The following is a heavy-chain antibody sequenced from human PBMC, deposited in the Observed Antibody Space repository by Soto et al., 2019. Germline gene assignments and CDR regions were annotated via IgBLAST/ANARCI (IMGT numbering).Heavy chain of an antibody. D-gene: IGHD2-15*01. Sequence: ASVKVSCKASGYTFTSYGISWVRQAPGQGLEWMGWISAYNGNTNYAQKLQGRVTMTTDTSTSTAYMELRSLRSDDTAVYYCARTYCSGGSCYWSANCFDPRGQGTLVTLSS. CDR3: ARTYCSGGSCYWSANCFDP. J-gene: IGHJ5*02. V-gene: IGHV1-18*01. CDR1: GYTFTSYG. CDR2: ISAYNGNT.